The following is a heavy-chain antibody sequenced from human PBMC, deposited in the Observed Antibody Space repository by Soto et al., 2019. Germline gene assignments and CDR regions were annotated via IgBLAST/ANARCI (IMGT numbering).Heavy chain of an antibody. V-gene: IGHV3-30-3*01. CDR3: ALGGPGRNHYYFDY. Sequence: QVQLVESGGNVVQPGRSLRLSCAASGFTFTYYAMHWVRQAPGKGLEWVTLISYDGNNEYYADSVKGRFTISRDNSKNTLYLRMNSLRPEDKAVYYCALGGPGRNHYYFDYWGQGTLVTVSS. J-gene: IGHJ4*02. CDR2: ISYDGNNE. CDR1: GFTFTYYA. D-gene: IGHD3-16*01.